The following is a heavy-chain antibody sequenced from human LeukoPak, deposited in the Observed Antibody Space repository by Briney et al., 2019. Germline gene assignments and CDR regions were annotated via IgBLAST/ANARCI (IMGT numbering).Heavy chain of an antibody. Sequence: PSESLSVTCMDSRGSISSYSWSWIPQPAGGGLWWIGRIYTSGSTNYNPSLKSRVTMSVDTSMNQFSLKLSSVTVADTAVYYCASRSTVTTSGASDIWGQGTMVTV. CDR2: IYTSGST. CDR3: ASRSTVTTSGASDI. J-gene: IGHJ3*02. V-gene: IGHV4-4*07. D-gene: IGHD4-17*01. CDR1: RGSISSYS.